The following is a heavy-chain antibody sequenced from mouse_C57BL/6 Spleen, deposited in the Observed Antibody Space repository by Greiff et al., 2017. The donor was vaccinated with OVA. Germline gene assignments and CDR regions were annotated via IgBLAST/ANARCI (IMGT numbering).Heavy chain of an antibody. CDR3: ARPDGAGTDWYFDV. CDR2: IYPGSGST. V-gene: IGHV1-55*01. D-gene: IGHD4-1*01. Sequence: QVHVKQPGAELVKPGASVKMSCKASGYTFTSYWITWVKQRPGQGLEWIGDIYPGSGSTNYNEKFKSKATLTVDTSSSTAYMQLSSLTSEESAVYYCARPDGAGTDWYFDVWGTGNTVTGSS. J-gene: IGHJ1*03. CDR1: GYTFTSYW.